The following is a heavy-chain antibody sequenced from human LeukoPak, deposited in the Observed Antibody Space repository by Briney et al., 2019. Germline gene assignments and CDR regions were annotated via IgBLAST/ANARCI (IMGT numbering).Heavy chain of an antibody. J-gene: IGHJ6*02. Sequence: CIGEINHSGTTNYNPSLKSRVTISVDTSKNQFSLKLSSVTAADTAVYYCAGEMRVDYGMDVWGQGTTVTVSS. CDR2: INHSGTT. D-gene: IGHD3-10*01. CDR3: AGEMRVDYGMDV. V-gene: IGHV4-34*01.